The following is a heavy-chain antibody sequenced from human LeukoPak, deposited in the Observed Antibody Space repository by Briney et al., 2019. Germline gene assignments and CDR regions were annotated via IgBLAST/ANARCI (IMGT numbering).Heavy chain of an antibody. D-gene: IGHD3-3*01. CDR2: IKGDGIST. J-gene: IGHJ4*02. CDR1: GFDFSSNW. CDR3: AKDHYWSIDY. Sequence: GGSLRLSCAASGFDFSSNWMHWVRHAPGQGLVWVSRIKGDGISTNYADSVKGRFTISRDIAKNTLYLQMNSLRAEDTGVYYCAKDHYWSIDYWGRGTLDTVS. V-gene: IGHV3-74*01.